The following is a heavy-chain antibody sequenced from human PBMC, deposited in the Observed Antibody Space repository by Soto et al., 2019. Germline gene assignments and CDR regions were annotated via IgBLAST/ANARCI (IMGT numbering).Heavy chain of an antibody. CDR1: GFTFSSYG. CDR2: ISYDGSYK. Sequence: QVQLVESGGGVVQPGRSLRLSCAASGFTFSSYGMHWVRQAPGKGLEWVAVISYDGSYKYYADSMKGRVTISRDNSKNSLYVQRNSLRYEDTAVSYCAKAGSGVATTPDFDYWGQGTLVTVSS. CDR3: AKAGSGVATTPDFDY. V-gene: IGHV3-30*18. J-gene: IGHJ4*02. D-gene: IGHD5-12*01.